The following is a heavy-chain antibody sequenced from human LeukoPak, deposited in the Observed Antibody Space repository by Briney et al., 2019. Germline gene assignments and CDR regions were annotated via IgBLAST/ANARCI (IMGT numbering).Heavy chain of an antibody. CDR3: AKARGAASSTWSFDH. D-gene: IGHD2-2*01. CDR2: ITNSGGST. Sequence: GGSLRLSCAASGFTFSSYGMHWVRQAPGKGLEWVSTITNSGGSTWYADSVKGRLTISRDNSKNTLYLQMNSLRAEDTAVYHCAKARGAASSTWSFDHWGQGTLVIASS. V-gene: IGHV3-23*01. J-gene: IGHJ4*02. CDR1: GFTFSSYG.